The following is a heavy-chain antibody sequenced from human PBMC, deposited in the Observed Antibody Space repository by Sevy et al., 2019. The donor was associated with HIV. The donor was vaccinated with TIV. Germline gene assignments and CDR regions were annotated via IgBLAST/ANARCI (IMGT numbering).Heavy chain of an antibody. Sequence: GGSLRLSCAASGFTFGTYAMSWVRQAPGKGLEWVSTISGSGGSTYYADSVKGQFTISRDNSKNTLYLQMNSLRAEDTAVYYCARLRNYYGSGSLNAFDIWGQGTMVTVSS. CDR3: ARLRNYYGSGSLNAFDI. J-gene: IGHJ3*02. D-gene: IGHD3-10*01. V-gene: IGHV3-23*01. CDR2: ISGSGGST. CDR1: GFTFGTYA.